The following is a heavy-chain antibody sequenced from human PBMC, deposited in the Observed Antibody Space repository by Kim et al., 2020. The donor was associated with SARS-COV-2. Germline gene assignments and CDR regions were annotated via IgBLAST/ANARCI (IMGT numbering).Heavy chain of an antibody. Sequence: AAAGKVRFTISRDNPKNTLYLQMNSLRAEDTAVYYCARNIAAAGTVWFDPWGQGTLVTVSS. CDR3: ARNIAAAGTVWFDP. V-gene: IGHV3-53*01. D-gene: IGHD6-13*01. J-gene: IGHJ5*02.